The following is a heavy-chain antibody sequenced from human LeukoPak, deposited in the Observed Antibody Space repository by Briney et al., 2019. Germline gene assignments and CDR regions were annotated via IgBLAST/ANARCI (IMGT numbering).Heavy chain of an antibody. CDR2: IYYSGST. D-gene: IGHD3-22*01. V-gene: IGHV4-59*01. Sequence: SETLSLTCTVSGGSISSYYWSWIRQPPGKGLEWIGYIYYSGSTDYNPSLKSRVTISVDTSKNQFSLKLSSATAADTAVYYCARGYYDSSPNWYFDLWGRGTLVTVSS. CDR3: ARGYYDSSPNWYFDL. J-gene: IGHJ2*01. CDR1: GGSISSYY.